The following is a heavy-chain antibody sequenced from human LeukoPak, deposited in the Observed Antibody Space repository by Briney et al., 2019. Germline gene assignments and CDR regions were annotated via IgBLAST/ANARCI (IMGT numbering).Heavy chain of an antibody. V-gene: IGHV3-11*04. CDR2: IDPTGGLL. Sequence: PGGSLRLSCAASGFSFRDSYMTWIRQAPGKGLEWLSYIDPTGGLLYYGDSVEGRVTVSRDNAGNLLYLQMHGLRAEDTAVYYCARAGGGNMDFQHWGQGTLVTVSS. D-gene: IGHD4-23*01. J-gene: IGHJ1*01. CDR1: GFSFRDSY. CDR3: ARAGGGNMDFQH.